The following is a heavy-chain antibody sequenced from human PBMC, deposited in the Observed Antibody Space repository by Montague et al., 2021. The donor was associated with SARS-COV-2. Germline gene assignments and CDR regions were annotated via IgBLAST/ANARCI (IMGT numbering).Heavy chain of an antibody. CDR3: ARLWDFYGSGSYKNSWFDP. CDR1: AGSISTNSYY. CDR2: ISYRGST. Sequence: SETLSLTCTVSAGSISTNSYYWAWIRQPPGKGLEWIGSISYRGSTYFNPSLESRLTMSVDTSKNHFSLKLSSVTAADTAVYYCARLWDFYGSGSYKNSWFDPWGQGTRVTASS. V-gene: IGHV4-39*02. J-gene: IGHJ5*02. D-gene: IGHD3-10*01.